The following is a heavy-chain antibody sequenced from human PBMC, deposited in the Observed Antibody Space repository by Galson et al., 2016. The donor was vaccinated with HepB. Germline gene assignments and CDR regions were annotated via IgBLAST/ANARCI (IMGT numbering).Heavy chain of an antibody. Sequence: SLRLSCAVSGFTFRNHQMHWVRQVAGKGLEWVSRISGSGDTTNYADSVRGRFTISRDNSKSTLFLQLSSLRAGDTAVYYCASMGGGSGSWYKDWGQGSLVTVSS. D-gene: IGHD6-13*01. J-gene: IGHJ4*02. V-gene: IGHV3-23*01. CDR3: ASMGGGSGSWYKD. CDR2: ISGSGDTT. CDR1: GFTFRNHQ.